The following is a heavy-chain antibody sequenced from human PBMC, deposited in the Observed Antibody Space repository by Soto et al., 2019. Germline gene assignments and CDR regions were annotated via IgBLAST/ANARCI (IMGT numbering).Heavy chain of an antibody. CDR1: GYTFTCYY. V-gene: IGHV1-2*04. J-gene: IGHJ6*02. CDR3: ARDIGQLGEYYYYYGMDV. CDR2: INPNSGGT. Sequence: ASVKVACKASGYTFTCYYMHWVRQAPGQGLEWMGWINPNSGGTNYAQKFRGWVTMTRDTSISTAYMELSRLSSDDTAVYSCARDIGQLGEYYYYYGMDVWGQGTTLTASS. D-gene: IGHD3-16*01.